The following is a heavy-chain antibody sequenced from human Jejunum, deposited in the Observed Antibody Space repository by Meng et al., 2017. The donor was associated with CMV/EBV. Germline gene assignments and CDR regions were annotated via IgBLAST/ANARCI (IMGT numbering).Heavy chain of an antibody. Sequence: SGGSISSYYWSWVRQSPGKGLEWLGYIHYSESTKYNPSLESRVTMSLDRSRNQFSLRLSSVTAADTAVYFCARGIGHASNNSHDYWGQGTLVTVSS. V-gene: IGHV4-59*01. D-gene: IGHD1-1*01. J-gene: IGHJ4*02. CDR1: GGSISSYY. CDR2: IHYSEST. CDR3: ARGIGHASNNSHDY.